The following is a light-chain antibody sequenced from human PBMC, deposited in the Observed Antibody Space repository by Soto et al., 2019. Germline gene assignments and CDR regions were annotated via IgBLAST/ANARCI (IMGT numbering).Light chain of an antibody. CDR2: EGN. Sequence: QSALTQPASVSGSPGQSITISCTYNLVSWYQQHPGKAPKLMIYEGNKRPSGVSNRCSGSKSGNTASLTISGLQAEDEGDYYCCSYAGQRVVFGGGTKLTV. CDR3: CSYAGQRVV. V-gene: IGLV2-23*01. CDR1: YNL. J-gene: IGLJ2*01.